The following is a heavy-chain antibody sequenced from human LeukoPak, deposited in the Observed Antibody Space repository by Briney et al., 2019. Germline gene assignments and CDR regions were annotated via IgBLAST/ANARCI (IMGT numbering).Heavy chain of an antibody. CDR1: GYSFTSYW. CDR2: IDPSDSYT. V-gene: IGHV5-10-1*01. D-gene: IGHD5-12*01. CDR3: ARHPDIVATYDY. J-gene: IGHJ4*02. Sequence: GESLKISCKGSGYSFTSYWISWVCQMPGKGLEWMGRIDPSDSYTNYSPSFQGHVTISADKSIGTAYLQWSSLKASDTAMYYCARHPDIVATYDYWGQGTLVTVSS.